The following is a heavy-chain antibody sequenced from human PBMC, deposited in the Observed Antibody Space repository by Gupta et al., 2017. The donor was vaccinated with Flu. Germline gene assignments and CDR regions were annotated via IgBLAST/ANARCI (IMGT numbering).Heavy chain of an antibody. CDR3: AKSKYPSGWYDY. CDR2: LSTGGVTS. D-gene: IGHD6-19*01. J-gene: IGHJ4*02. CDR1: GFTFNGHD. V-gene: IGHV3-23*01. Sequence: EVQLLEPGGGLVQPGGSLRLSCAASGFTFNGHDLTWLRPAPGKGVECLSDLSTGGVTSDNADSVKGRFTTSRYISKNTVYLQLPSLRAEDTAVYYCAKSKYPSGWYDYWGQGTLVTVSS.